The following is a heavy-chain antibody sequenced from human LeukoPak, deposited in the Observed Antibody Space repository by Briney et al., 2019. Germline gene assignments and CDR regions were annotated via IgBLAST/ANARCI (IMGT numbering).Heavy chain of an antibody. CDR2: IIPIFGTA. J-gene: IGHJ4*02. CDR3: ARDRLYNWNPGRFDY. D-gene: IGHD1-20*01. Sequence: GASVKVSCKASGGTFSSYAISWVRQAPGQGLEWMGGIIPIFGTANYAQKFQGRVTITADKSTSTAYMELSSLRSEDTAVYYCARDRLYNWNPGRFDYWGQGTLVTVSS. V-gene: IGHV1-69*06. CDR1: GGTFSSYA.